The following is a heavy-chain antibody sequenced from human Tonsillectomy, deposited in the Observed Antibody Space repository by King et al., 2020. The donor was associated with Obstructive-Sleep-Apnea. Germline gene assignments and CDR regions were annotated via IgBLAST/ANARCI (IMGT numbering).Heavy chain of an antibody. D-gene: IGHD1-26*01. Sequence: VQLQESGPGLVKPSETLSLTCTVSGGSISSYYWSWIRQPPGKGLEWIGYIYYSGSTNYNTSLKSRVTISVDTSKNQFSLKLSSVTAADTAVYYWARGGVGAPLYYFDYWGQGTLVTVSS. CDR3: ARGGVGAPLYYFDY. J-gene: IGHJ4*02. CDR1: GGSISSYY. CDR2: IYYSGST. V-gene: IGHV4-59*01.